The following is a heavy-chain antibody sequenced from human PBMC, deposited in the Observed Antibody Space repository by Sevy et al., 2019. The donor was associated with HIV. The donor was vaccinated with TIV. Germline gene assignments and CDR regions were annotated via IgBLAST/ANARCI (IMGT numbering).Heavy chain of an antibody. CDR2: ITPNNGDT. Sequence: ASVKVSCKASGYTFTNYHITWVRQAPGQGLEWMGRITPNNGDTNYAQRLQRRVTITTDTSTSTVYMELRSLRSDDTAVYYCARAPSGSQGPGQYFHHWGQGTLVTVSS. J-gene: IGHJ1*01. D-gene: IGHD1-26*01. V-gene: IGHV1-18*01. CDR3: ARAPSGSQGPGQYFHH. CDR1: GYTFTNYH.